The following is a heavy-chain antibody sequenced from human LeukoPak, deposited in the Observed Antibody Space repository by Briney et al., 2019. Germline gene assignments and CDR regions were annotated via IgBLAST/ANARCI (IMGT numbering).Heavy chain of an antibody. J-gene: IGHJ6*02. Sequence: GGSLRLSCVASGFTVSSNYMSWVRQAPGKGLEWVSVIYSGGSTYYADSVKGRFTISRHNSKNTLYLQMNSLRAEDTAVYYCAGEVPAAPYYYYGMDVWGQGTTVTVSS. D-gene: IGHD2-2*01. V-gene: IGHV3-53*04. CDR1: GFTVSSNY. CDR2: IYSGGST. CDR3: AGEVPAAPYYYYGMDV.